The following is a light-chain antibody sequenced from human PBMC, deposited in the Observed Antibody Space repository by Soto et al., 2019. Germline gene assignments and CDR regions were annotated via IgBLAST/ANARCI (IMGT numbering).Light chain of an antibody. Sequence: ALTQPPSASGSPGQSVTISCTGTNSDVGGYNYVSWYQQYPGKAPKLIIYEVNERPSGVPDRFSGSKSGNTASLTVSGLQNADEADYYCSSYAGSNWYVFGTGTKVTVL. CDR1: NSDVGGYNY. CDR3: SSYAGSNWYV. CDR2: EVN. J-gene: IGLJ1*01. V-gene: IGLV2-8*01.